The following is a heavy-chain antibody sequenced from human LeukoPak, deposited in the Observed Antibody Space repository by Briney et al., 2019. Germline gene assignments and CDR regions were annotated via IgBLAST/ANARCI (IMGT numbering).Heavy chain of an antibody. CDR2: ISNSGSST. Sequence: PGGSLRLSCAASGFTFSTYAMSWVRQAPGKGLEWVSAISNSGSSTYYADSVRGRFTISRDNSKNTLYLQMNSLKAEDTAVYYCAKAAVGSYYFDYWGQGTLVTVSS. V-gene: IGHV3-23*01. CDR3: AKAAVGSYYFDY. D-gene: IGHD6-13*01. CDR1: GFTFSTYA. J-gene: IGHJ4*02.